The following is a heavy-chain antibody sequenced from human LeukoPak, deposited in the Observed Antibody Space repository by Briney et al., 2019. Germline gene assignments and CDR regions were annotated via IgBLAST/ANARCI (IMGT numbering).Heavy chain of an antibody. D-gene: IGHD6-19*01. J-gene: IGHJ4*02. CDR3: ARDHSSGWYPCY. V-gene: IGHV3-7*01. CDR1: GFSFSIYW. Sequence: GGSLRLSCAASGFSFSIYWMSWVRQAPGKGLEWVANIKQDGSEKYYVDSVKGRFTISRDNAKNSLYLQMNSLRAEDTAVYYCARDHSSGWYPCYWGQGTLVTVSS. CDR2: IKQDGSEK.